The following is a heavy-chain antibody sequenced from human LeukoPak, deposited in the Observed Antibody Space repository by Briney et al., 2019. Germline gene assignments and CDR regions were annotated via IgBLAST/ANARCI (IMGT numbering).Heavy chain of an antibody. CDR2: IRSKAYGGTT. J-gene: IGHJ4*02. CDR3: TRDLYSFRQLRWFDY. V-gene: IGHV3-49*03. Sequence: GGSLRLSCTASGFTFGDYAMSWFRQAPGKVLEWVGFIRSKAYGGTTEYAASVKGRFTISRDDSKSIAYLQMNSLKTEDTAVYYCTRDLYSFRQLRWFDYWGQGTLVTVSS. D-gene: IGHD2-2*01. CDR1: GFTFGDYA.